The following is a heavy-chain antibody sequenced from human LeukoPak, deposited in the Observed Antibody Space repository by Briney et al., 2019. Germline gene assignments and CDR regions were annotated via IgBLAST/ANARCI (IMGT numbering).Heavy chain of an antibody. J-gene: IGHJ4*02. D-gene: IGHD5-12*01. CDR3: AKDGGYN. CDR2: ISYDGSNK. CDR1: GFTFSSYG. V-gene: IGHV3-30*18. Sequence: GGSLRLSCAASGFTFSSYGMHWVRQAPGKGLEWVAVISYDGSNKYYADSVKGRFTISRDNSKNTLYLQMNSLRAEDMAVYYCAKDGGYNWGQGTLVTVSS.